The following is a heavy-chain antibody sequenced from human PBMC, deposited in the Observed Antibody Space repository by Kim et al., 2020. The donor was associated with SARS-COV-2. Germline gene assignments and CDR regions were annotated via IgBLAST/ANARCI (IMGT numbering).Heavy chain of an antibody. CDR2: IYWDDDK. D-gene: IGHD3-22*01. V-gene: IGHV2-5*02. J-gene: IGHJ4*02. CDR1: GFSLSTRGLG. CDR3: AHSYYYDSNGYHSGDYFDY. Sequence: SGPTLVNPTQTLTLTCTFSGFSLSTRGLGVAWIRQPPGKALEWLALIYWDDDKRYSPSLKSRLTLTKDTSKSHVVLTMTNMDPVDTATYYCAHSYYYDSNGYHSGDYFDYWGQGTLVTVSS.